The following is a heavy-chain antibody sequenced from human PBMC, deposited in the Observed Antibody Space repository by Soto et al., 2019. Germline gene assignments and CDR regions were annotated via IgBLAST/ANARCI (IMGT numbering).Heavy chain of an antibody. J-gene: IGHJ5*02. CDR3: ARLNDYGGPGIGFDP. V-gene: IGHV3-74*01. CDR2: INSDGSFT. CDR1: GVTFSSYW. Sequence: GGSLRVSWAASGVTFSSYWMHWVRQAPGKGLVWVSRINSDGSFTNYADSVEGRFTISRDNAKKTLYLQMNNLRAEDTAVYYCARLNDYGGPGIGFDPWGQGTLVTVSS. D-gene: IGHD4-17*01.